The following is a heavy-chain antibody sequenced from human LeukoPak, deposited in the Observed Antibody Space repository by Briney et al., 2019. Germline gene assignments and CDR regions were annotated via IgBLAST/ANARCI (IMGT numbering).Heavy chain of an antibody. CDR1: GFSVSEDS. D-gene: IGHD3-16*01. CDR2: VLSGRGSK. J-gene: IGHJ4*02. Sequence: GGSLRLSFAASGFSVSEDSISWIRQSPGKEPAGISYVLSGRGSKNYADFVKGRFTISRDNAKNSVALRLDGLRADATAVYFCTRERRGSYYAFESWGQGTLVTVPS. CDR3: TRERRGSYYAFES. V-gene: IGHV3-11*01.